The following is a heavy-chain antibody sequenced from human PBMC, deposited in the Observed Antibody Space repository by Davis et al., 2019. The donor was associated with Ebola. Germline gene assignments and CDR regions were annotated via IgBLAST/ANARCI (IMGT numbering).Heavy chain of an antibody. CDR3: ARRLRTGEAFDI. Sequence: ASVKVSCKASGYTFTSYAMHWVRQAPGQRLEWMGWINAGNGNTKYSQKFQGRVTITRDTSASTAYMELSSLTSEDTAVYYCARRLRTGEAFDIWGQGTMVIVSS. J-gene: IGHJ3*02. D-gene: IGHD1-14*01. V-gene: IGHV1-3*01. CDR1: GYTFTSYA. CDR2: INAGNGNT.